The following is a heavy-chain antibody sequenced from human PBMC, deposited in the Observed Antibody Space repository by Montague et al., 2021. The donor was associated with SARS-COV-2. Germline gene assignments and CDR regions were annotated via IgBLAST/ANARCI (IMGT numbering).Heavy chain of an antibody. CDR1: GGSFSGYY. D-gene: IGHD3-3*01. CDR3: ARGSVFSDYDFWAGSRSDFDY. CDR2: INHSGST. J-gene: IGHJ4*02. V-gene: IGHV4-34*01. Sequence: SETLSLTCAVYGGSFSGYYWSWIRQPPGKGLEWMGEINHSGSTKYKSSLKSRVTISADTSKKQFSLKLSSVTAADTAVYYCARGSVFSDYDFWAGSRSDFDYWGQGTRVTVSS.